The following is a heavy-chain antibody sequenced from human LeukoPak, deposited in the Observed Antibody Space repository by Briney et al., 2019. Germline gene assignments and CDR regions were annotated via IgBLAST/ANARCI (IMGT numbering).Heavy chain of an antibody. D-gene: IGHD1-14*01. CDR1: GFTFSNYA. J-gene: IGHJ4*02. Sequence: PGGSLRLSCAASGFTFSNYAMHWVRQAPGKGLEWVSGITGSGDKTYYTDSLKGRFTISRDNSKNTLFLQMSSLRDEDTAVYYCARILGLTLDYWGQGALVTVSS. CDR2: ITGSGDKT. V-gene: IGHV3-23*01. CDR3: ARILGLTLDY.